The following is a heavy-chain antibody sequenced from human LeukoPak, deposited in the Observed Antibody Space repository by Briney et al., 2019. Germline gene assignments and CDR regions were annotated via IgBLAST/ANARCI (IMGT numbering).Heavy chain of an antibody. CDR2: INQDASTK. Sequence: GGSLRLSRAASGFTFSNTWMAWVRQAPGKGLEWVANINQDASTKHYVDSVKGRFTISRDNAKNSLYVQMNSLRAEDTAVYYCARDQSGSLDYWGQGTQVTVSS. V-gene: IGHV3-7*01. J-gene: IGHJ4*02. CDR1: GFTFSNTW. D-gene: IGHD1-26*01. CDR3: ARDQSGSLDY.